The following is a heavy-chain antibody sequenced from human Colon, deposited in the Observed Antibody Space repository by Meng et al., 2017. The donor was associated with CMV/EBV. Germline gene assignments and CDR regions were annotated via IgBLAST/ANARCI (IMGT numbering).Heavy chain of an antibody. Sequence: SGFAFSDYALTWVRRAPGKGVEWVSFISDSGYTNYGDPVKGQFTISRDNSKNTVFLQMNSLRADDTGIYYCAKIRKGGYCTGGSCFDNWGQGTLVTVSS. D-gene: IGHD2-8*02. CDR3: AKIRKGGYCTGGSCFDN. CDR2: ISDSGYT. V-gene: IGHV3-23*01. CDR1: GFAFSDYA. J-gene: IGHJ5*02.